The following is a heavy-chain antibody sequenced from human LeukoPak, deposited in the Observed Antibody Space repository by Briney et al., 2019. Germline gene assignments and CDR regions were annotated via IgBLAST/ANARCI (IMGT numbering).Heavy chain of an antibody. J-gene: IGHJ6*03. CDR1: GYTFTSYY. CDR2: INPSGGST. Sequence: ASVKVSCKASGYTFTSYYMHWVRQAPGQGLEWMGIINPSGGSTSYAQKFQGRVTMTRDTSTSTAYMELSSLRSEDTAVYYCAGAIFGVVTSYYYYYYYMDVWGKGTTVTVSS. V-gene: IGHV1-46*01. CDR3: AGAIFGVVTSYYYYYYYMDV. D-gene: IGHD3-3*01.